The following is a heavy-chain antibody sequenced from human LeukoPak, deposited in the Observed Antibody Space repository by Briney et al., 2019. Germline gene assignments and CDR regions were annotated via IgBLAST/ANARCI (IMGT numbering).Heavy chain of an antibody. J-gene: IGHJ4*02. CDR2: ISGSGDNT. CDR3: AKDRFCNGGSCYFDY. V-gene: IGHV3-23*01. CDR1: GFTFSSYA. D-gene: IGHD2-15*01. Sequence: GGSLRLSCAASGFTFSSYAMSWVRQAPGKGLEWVSGISGSGDNTFYADSVKGRFTISRDNSKNTLYLQMNSLRAEDTAVCYCAKDRFCNGGSCYFDYWGQGTLVTVSS.